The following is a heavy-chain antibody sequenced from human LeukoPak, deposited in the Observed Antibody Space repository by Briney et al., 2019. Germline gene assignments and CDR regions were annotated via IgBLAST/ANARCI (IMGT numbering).Heavy chain of an antibody. CDR2: IYSGGST. CDR3: AKDRKTHYYDSSGYSDY. CDR1: GFTVSSNY. D-gene: IGHD3-22*01. Sequence: SGGSLRLSCAASGFTVSSNYMSWVRQAPGKGLEWVSVIYSGGSTYYADSVKGRFTISRDNSKNTLYLQMNSLRAEDTAVYYCAKDRKTHYYDSSGYSDYWGQGTLVTVSS. J-gene: IGHJ4*02. V-gene: IGHV3-53*05.